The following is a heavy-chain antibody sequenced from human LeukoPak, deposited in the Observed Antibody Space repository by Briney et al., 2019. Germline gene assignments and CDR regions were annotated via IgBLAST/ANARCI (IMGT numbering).Heavy chain of an antibody. D-gene: IGHD1-26*01. Sequence: GGSLRLSCAASGFTFSDYYMSWMRQAPGKGLEWVSYISSSSRSTTYADSVKGRFTISRDNAKNSLYLQMNSLRAEDTAVYYCAFGREVHSGSYTRWGQGTLVTVSS. CDR2: ISSSSRST. CDR1: GFTFSDYY. V-gene: IGHV3-11*03. J-gene: IGHJ4*02. CDR3: AFGREVHSGSYTR.